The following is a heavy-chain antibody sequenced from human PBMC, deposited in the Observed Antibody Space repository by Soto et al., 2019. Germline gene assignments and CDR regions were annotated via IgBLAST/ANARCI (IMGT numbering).Heavy chain of an antibody. J-gene: IGHJ6*01. V-gene: IGHV4-59*01. CDR3: ARGKYYYYYGLDV. CDR1: GGSISSYY. Sequence: QLQLQESGPGLVKPSETLSLTCTVSGGSISSYYWSWIRQPPGKGLEWIGYIYYTGRTNYNPSLKSRVTISIDTSKNQFSLQVSSVTAVDTAVYYCARGKYYYYYGLDVWGQGTTVTGSS. CDR2: IYYTGRT.